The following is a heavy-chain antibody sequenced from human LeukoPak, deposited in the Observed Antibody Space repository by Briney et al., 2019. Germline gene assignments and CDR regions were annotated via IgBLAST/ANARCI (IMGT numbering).Heavy chain of an antibody. CDR1: GFTFSSYS. Sequence: KTGGSLRLSCAASGFTFSSYSMNWARQAPGKGLEWVSSISSSSSYIYYADSVKGRFTISRDNAQNSLYLQMNSLRAEDTAVYYCARGMDADYDFWSGYPYYFDYWGQGTLVTVSS. CDR3: ARGMDADYDFWSGYPYYFDY. V-gene: IGHV3-21*01. J-gene: IGHJ4*02. CDR2: ISSSSSYI. D-gene: IGHD3-3*01.